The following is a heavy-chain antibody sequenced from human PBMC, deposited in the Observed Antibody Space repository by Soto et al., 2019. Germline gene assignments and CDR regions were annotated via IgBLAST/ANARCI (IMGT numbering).Heavy chain of an antibody. D-gene: IGHD1-1*01. V-gene: IGHV1-69*13. J-gene: IGHJ4*02. CDR3: ASDDINWTDNYQ. CDR2: ISPVFGAA. CDR1: GKYA. Sequence: ASVKVSCKTSGKYAISWVRQAPGQGFEWMGGISPVFGAAKNAQKFQGRITITADESTSTAYMVLSSLRFEDTAVYYCASDDINWTDNYQWGQGALVTVSS.